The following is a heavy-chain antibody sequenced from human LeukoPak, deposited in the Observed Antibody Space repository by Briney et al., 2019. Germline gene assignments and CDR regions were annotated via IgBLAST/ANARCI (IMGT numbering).Heavy chain of an antibody. CDR3: PTSSYLGAIDY. CDR1: GFTFSNAW. V-gene: IGHV3-15*01. J-gene: IGHJ4*02. CDR2: IKSKTDGGTT. Sequence: PGGSLRLSCAASGFTFSNAWMSWVRQAPGKGLEWVGRIKSKTDGGTTDYAAPVKGRFTISRDDSKNTLYLQMNSLKTEDTAVYYCPTSSYLGAIDYCGQGTLVTVSS. D-gene: IGHD1-26*01.